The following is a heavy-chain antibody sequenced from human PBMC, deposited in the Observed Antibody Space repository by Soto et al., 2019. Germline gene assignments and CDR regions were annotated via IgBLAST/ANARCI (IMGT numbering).Heavy chain of an antibody. Sequence: GGSLRLSCAASGFTFSNAWMNWVRQAPGKGLEWVGRIKSKTDGGTTDYAAPGKGRFTISRDDSKNTLYLQMNSLKTEDTAVYYCTTDRDTEYYYGSGSYYNPFDYWGQGTLVTVSS. D-gene: IGHD3-10*01. CDR1: GFTFSNAW. J-gene: IGHJ4*02. V-gene: IGHV3-15*07. CDR3: TTDRDTEYYYGSGSYYNPFDY. CDR2: IKSKTDGGTT.